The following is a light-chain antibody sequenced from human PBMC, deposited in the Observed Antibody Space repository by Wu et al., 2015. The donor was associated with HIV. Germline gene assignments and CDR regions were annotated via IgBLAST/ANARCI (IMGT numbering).Light chain of an antibody. J-gene: IGKJ4*01. V-gene: IGKV3-11*01. CDR3: QQRSNWPPLT. Sequence: EIVMTQSPATLSVSPGERATLSCRASQSISTNLAWYQQKPGQAPRLLMYDASNRATGIPARFSGSGSGTDFTLTISRLEPEDFAIYYCQQRSNWPPLTFGGGTKVEIK. CDR2: DAS. CDR1: QSISTN.